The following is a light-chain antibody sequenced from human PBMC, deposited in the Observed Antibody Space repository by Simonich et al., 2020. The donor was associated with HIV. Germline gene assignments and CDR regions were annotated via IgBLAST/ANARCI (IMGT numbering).Light chain of an antibody. CDR2: EGS. CDR3: CSYAGSSTVV. V-gene: IGLV2-23*01. Sequence: QSALTQPASVSGSPGQSITISCTGTSSDIGSYNLVSWDQQHPGKAPKPMIYEGSKRPSGVSNRFSGSKSGNTASLTISGLQAEDEANYYCCSYAGSSTVVFGGGTKLTVL. J-gene: IGLJ2*01. CDR1: SSDIGSYNL.